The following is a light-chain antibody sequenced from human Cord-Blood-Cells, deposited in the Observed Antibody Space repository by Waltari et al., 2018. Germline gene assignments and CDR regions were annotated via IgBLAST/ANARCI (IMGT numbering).Light chain of an antibody. CDR2: EVS. V-gene: IGLV2-8*01. CDR1: SSDVGGYNY. CDR3: SSYAGSNNYV. Sequence: QSALTQPPSASGSPGQSVTISCTGTSSDVGGYNYVSWYQQHPGKAPKLMIYEVSKRPSRVPDRFPGSKYGTTASLTVSGLQAEDEAEYYCSSYAGSNNYVFGTGTKVTVL. J-gene: IGLJ1*01.